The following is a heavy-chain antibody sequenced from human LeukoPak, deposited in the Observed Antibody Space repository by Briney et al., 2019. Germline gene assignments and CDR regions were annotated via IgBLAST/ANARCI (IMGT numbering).Heavy chain of an antibody. CDR1: GGSISTGGYY. J-gene: IGHJ4*02. D-gene: IGHD5-18*01. CDR2: IYNSGTT. CDR3: ARTAGWSYGFDY. Sequence: PSETLSLTCTVSGGSISTGGYYWTCIRQHPGKGLEWIGYIYNSGTTYYNPSLESRVTISGDTSKNQFSLKLNSVTAADTAVYYCARTAGWSYGFDYWGQGTLVTVSS. V-gene: IGHV4-31*03.